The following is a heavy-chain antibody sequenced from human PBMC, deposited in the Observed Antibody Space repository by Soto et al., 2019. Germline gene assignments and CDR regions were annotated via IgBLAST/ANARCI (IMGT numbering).Heavy chain of an antibody. V-gene: IGHV1-18*01. CDR2: ISCYNGDT. J-gene: IGHJ4*02. D-gene: IGHD2-15*01. CDR3: ARDPSNTSGRYQFFDF. CDR1: GYTFTHHG. Sequence: QVQLVQSGTEVKKPGASVKVSCMASGYTFTHHGISWVRQAPGQGPEWMGWISCYNGDTKYAQNVQGRVTLTTDTSATTADMELRSLRSDDTAVYYCARDPSNTSGRYQFFDFWGQGTLVAVSS.